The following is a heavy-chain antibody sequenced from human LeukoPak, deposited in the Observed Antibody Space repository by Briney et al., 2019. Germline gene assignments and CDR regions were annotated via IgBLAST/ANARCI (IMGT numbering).Heavy chain of an antibody. J-gene: IGHJ4*02. CDR1: GFTFSSYA. V-gene: IGHV3-30-3*01. D-gene: IGHD1-26*01. CDR3: ARVEVGATWPTDY. CDR2: ISYDGSNK. Sequence: GGSLRLSCAASGFTFSSYAMHWVRQAPGKGLEWVAVISYDGSNKYYADSVKGRFTISRDNSKNTLYLQMNSLRAEDTAVYYCARVEVGATWPTDYWGQGTLVTVSS.